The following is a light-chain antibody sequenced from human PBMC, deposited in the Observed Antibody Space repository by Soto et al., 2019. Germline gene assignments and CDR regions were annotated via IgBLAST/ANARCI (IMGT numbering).Light chain of an antibody. CDR2: GTS. CDR1: NSNIGTGFD. J-gene: IGLJ1*01. V-gene: IGLV1-40*01. Sequence: QAVVTQPHSVSGAPGQRVTIACTGNNSNIGTGFDVHWYRHFPGAAPKLLLSGTSHRPSGVPDRFSGSKSGTSASLAITGLQADDEADYYCQTSDSGLFGLIFGTGTKLTVL. CDR3: QTSDSGLFGLI.